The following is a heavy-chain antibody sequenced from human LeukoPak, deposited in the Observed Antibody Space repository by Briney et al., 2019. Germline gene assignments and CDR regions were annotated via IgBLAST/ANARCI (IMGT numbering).Heavy chain of an antibody. J-gene: IGHJ4*02. D-gene: IGHD6-19*01. V-gene: IGHV4-59*01. CDR3: ARSSSGWYDY. CDR2: IYYSGST. CDR1: GGSISSYY. Sequence: SETLSLTCTVSGGSISSYYWSWIRQPPGKGLEWIGYIYYSGSTNYNPSLKSRVTISVDTSKNQFSLKLSSVTAADTAVYYCARSSSGWYDYWGQGTLVTVSS.